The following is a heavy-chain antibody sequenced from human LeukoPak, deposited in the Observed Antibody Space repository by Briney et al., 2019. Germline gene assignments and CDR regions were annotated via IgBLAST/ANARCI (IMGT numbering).Heavy chain of an antibody. D-gene: IGHD3-10*01. CDR2: VSVSGSST. CDR3: LLGEAYLNY. V-gene: IGHV3-23*01. CDR1: GFTFSTYA. Sequence: TGGSLRLSCAASGFTFSTYAMSWVRQAPGKGLEWVSTVSVSGSSTYYADSVKGRFTISRDNSKNTLYLQMNNLRAEDTAVYYCLLGEAYLNYWGQGTLVTVFS. J-gene: IGHJ4*02.